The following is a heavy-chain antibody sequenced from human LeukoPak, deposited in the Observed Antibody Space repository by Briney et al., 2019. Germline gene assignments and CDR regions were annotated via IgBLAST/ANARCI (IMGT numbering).Heavy chain of an antibody. CDR2: MNPNSGNT. CDR1: GYTFISYD. CDR3: ARALSWTTDSYYYMDV. D-gene: IGHD3/OR15-3a*01. J-gene: IGHJ6*03. V-gene: IGHV1-8*02. Sequence: ASVKVSCTASGYTFISYDINWVRQAPGQGLEWMGWMNPNSGNTGYAQKFQGRVTMTKNTSITTAYMELSSLRSEDTAVYYCARALSWTTDSYYYMDVWGKGTTVTVSS.